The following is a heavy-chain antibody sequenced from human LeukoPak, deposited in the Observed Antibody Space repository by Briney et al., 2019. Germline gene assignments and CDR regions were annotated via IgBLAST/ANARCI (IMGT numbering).Heavy chain of an antibody. J-gene: IGHJ6*02. Sequence: ASVKVSCKASGYTFTSYYMHWVRQAPGQGLEWMGIINPSGGSTSYAQKFQGRVTMSRDTSTSTVYMELSSLRSEDTAVYYCARVPPGGRGMDVWGQGTTVTVSS. CDR2: INPSGGST. CDR1: GYTFTSYY. CDR3: ARVPPGGRGMDV. V-gene: IGHV1-46*01. D-gene: IGHD1-14*01.